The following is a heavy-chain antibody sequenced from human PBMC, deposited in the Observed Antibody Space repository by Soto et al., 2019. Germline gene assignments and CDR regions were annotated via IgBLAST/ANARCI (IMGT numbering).Heavy chain of an antibody. V-gene: IGHV4-4*07. Sequence: QVQLQESGPGLVKPSETLSLTCNVSGEAMSKYYWSWVRQPAGKGLEWIGRIWTSGSTNYNPHLISRVTMSIDTSNKHFSLNLKSVTAADTAVYYCARTVGAAYYIDFWGQGVLVTVSS. CDR2: IWTSGST. CDR3: ARTVGAAYYIDF. J-gene: IGHJ4*02. CDR1: GEAMSKYY. D-gene: IGHD4-17*01.